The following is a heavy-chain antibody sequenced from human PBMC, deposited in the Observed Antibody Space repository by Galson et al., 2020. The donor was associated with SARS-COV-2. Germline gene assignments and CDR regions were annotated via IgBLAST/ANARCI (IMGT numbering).Heavy chain of an antibody. J-gene: IGHJ4*02. CDR1: GFTFDDYA. CDR3: AKDISPIVATIWD. Sequence: GGFLRLSCAASGFTFDDYAMHWVRQAPGKGLEWVSGISWNSGSIGYADSVKGRFTISRDNAKNSLYLQMNSLRAEDTALYYCAKDISPIVATIWDWGQGTLVTVSS. CDR2: ISWNSGSI. D-gene: IGHD5-12*01. V-gene: IGHV3-9*01.